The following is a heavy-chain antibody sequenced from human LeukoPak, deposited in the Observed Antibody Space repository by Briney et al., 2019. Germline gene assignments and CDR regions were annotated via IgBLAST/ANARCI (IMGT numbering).Heavy chain of an antibody. CDR2: ISAYNGNT. V-gene: IGHV1-18*01. CDR3: ASTYYYGSGTPGSYFDY. D-gene: IGHD3-10*01. Sequence: ASVKVSCKASGYTFTSYGISWVRQAPGQGLEWMGWISAYNGNTNYAQKLQGRVTMTTDTSTSTAYMELRSLRSDDTAAYYCASTYYYGSGTPGSYFDYWGQGTLVTVSS. J-gene: IGHJ4*02. CDR1: GYTFTSYG.